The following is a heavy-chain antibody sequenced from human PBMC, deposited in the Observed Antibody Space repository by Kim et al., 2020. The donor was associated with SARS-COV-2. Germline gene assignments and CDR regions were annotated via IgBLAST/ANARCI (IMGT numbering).Heavy chain of an antibody. V-gene: IGHV3-33*06. J-gene: IGHJ2*01. CDR3: AKERKFLRYFDL. Sequence: GGSLRLSCAASGFTFSSYGMHWVRQAPGKGLEWVAVIWYDGSNKYYADSVKGRFTISRDNSKNTLYLQMNSLRAEDTAVYYCAKERKFLRYFDLWGRGTLVTVSS. CDR1: GFTFSSYG. CDR2: IWYDGSNK.